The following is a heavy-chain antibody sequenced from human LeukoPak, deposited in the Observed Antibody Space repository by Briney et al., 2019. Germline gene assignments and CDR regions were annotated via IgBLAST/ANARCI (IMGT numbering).Heavy chain of an antibody. CDR2: ISSSGSTI. CDR3: ARGEGRQHRLRNGMDV. V-gene: IGHV3-11*01. CDR1: GFTFSDYY. Sequence: PGGSLRLSSAASGFTFSDYYMSWIRQAPGKGLEWVSYISSSGSTIYYADSVKGRFTISRDNAKNSLYLQMNSLRAEDTAVYYCARGEGRQHRLRNGMDVWGQGTTVTVSS. J-gene: IGHJ6*02. D-gene: IGHD1-1*01.